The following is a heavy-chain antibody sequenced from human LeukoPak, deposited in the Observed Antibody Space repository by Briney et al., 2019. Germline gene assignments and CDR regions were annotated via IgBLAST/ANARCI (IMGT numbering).Heavy chain of an antibody. CDR3: ARLLGTATIFDY. CDR2: INPDGSQK. CDR1: GFSFSRNG. Sequence: GGSLRLSCEASGFSFSRNGMSWVRQAPGKGLEWVANINPDGSQKYYVDSVKGRFTISRDNTKSSLYLQMNSLGAEDTAVYYCARLLGTATIFDYWGQGTLVTVSP. J-gene: IGHJ4*02. V-gene: IGHV3-7*01. D-gene: IGHD5-24*01.